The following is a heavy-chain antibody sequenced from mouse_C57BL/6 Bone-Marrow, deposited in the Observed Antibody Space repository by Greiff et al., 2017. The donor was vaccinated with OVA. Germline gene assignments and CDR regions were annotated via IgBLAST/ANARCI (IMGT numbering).Heavy chain of an antibody. J-gene: IGHJ2*01. CDR1: GFTFSSYA. Sequence: EVQRVESGEGLVKPGGSLKLSCAASGFTFSSYAMSWVRQTPEKRLEWVAYISSGGDYIYYADTVKGRFTISRDNARNTLYLQMSSLKSEDTAMYYCTRGYYYGSSLFDYWGQGTTLTVSS. D-gene: IGHD1-1*01. CDR3: TRGYYYGSSLFDY. V-gene: IGHV5-9-1*02. CDR2: ISSGGDYI.